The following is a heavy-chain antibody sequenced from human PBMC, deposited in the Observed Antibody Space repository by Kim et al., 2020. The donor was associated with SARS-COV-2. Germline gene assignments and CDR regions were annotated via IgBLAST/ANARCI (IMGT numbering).Heavy chain of an antibody. CDR3: ARDQGRRGGSGSKS. CDR2: ISSSSSYI. J-gene: IGHJ5*02. CDR1: GFTFSSYS. D-gene: IGHD3-10*01. Sequence: GGSLRLSCAASGFTFSSYSMNWVRQAPGKGLEWVSSISSSSSYIYYADSVKGRFTISRDNAKNSLYLQMNSLRAEDTAVYYCARDQGRRGGSGSKSWGQGTLVTVSS. V-gene: IGHV3-21*01.